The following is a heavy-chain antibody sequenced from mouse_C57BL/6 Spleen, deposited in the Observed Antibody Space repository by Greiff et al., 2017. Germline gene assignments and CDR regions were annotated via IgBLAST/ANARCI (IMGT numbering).Heavy chain of an antibody. CDR1: GFNIKTTY. CDR2: IDPANGNT. Sequence: QLQQSVAELVRPGASVKLSCTASGFNIKTTYMHWVKQRPEQGLEWIGRIDPANGNTKYAPKFQGKATITADTSSNTAYLQLSSLTSEDTAIYYCARLRRYYDYFDYWGQGTTLTVSS. J-gene: IGHJ2*01. CDR3: ARLRRYYDYFDY. D-gene: IGHD1-1*01. V-gene: IGHV14-3*01.